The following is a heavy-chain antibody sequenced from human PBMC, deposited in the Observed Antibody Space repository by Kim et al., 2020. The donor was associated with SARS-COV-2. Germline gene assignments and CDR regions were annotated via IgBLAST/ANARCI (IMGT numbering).Heavy chain of an antibody. CDR3: ARGYGSGTYGLDY. D-gene: IGHD3-10*01. CDR2: INPGGGGT. V-gene: IGHV1-46*04. J-gene: IGHJ4*02. CDR1: GYTFTSCY. Sequence: ASVKVSCKASGYTFTSCYMHWVRLAPGQRLEWTGIINPGGGGTSYAQQLQGRVTMTTDTPTSTVYMELSSLKPEDTAVYYCARGYGSGTYGLDYWGQGTLVTVSS.